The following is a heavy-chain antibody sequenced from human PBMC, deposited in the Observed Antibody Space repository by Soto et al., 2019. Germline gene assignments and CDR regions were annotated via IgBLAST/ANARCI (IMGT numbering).Heavy chain of an antibody. CDR1: GGSISEKY. CDR3: VASLAASGLNWLDP. CDR2: IFANGHT. Sequence: SETLSLTCTVSGGSISEKYWNWVRQPPGKGLEWIGLIFANGHTDYNPSLKSRVTMSVDASKNQFSLRLTSMTAADTAVYYCVASLAASGLNWLDPWGRGTLVTVSS. J-gene: IGHJ5*02. D-gene: IGHD6-13*01. V-gene: IGHV4-4*07.